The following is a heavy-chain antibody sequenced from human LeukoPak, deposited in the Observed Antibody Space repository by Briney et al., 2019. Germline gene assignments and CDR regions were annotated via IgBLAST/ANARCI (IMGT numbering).Heavy chain of an antibody. CDR1: GGSITSSVYY. J-gene: IGHJ4*02. CDR2: VYYSGSA. Sequence: SETLSLACTVSGGSITSSVYYWGWIRQPPGKGLEWIGSVYYSGSAVYNPSLKSRLTLSVDTSKNQFSLRLSSVTAADTAVYYCARHERPIGSGTYLDFWGQGTLVTVSS. D-gene: IGHD3-10*01. V-gene: IGHV4-39*01. CDR3: ARHERPIGSGTYLDF.